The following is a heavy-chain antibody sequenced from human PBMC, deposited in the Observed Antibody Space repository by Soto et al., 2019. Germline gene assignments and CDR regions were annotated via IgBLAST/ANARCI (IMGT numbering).Heavy chain of an antibody. V-gene: IGHV3-23*01. CDR1: GFTFSNNA. CDR3: AKARQAQSHYYYGMDV. CDR2: ISGTGYGT. J-gene: IGHJ6*02. Sequence: GGSLRLSCAASGFTFSNNAMNWVRQAPGKGLEWVSGISGTGYGTYYADSVNGRFTISRDSSNNTLYLQMNSLRGEDTAIYYCAKARQAQSHYYYGMDVWVQGTPVTVSS. D-gene: IGHD6-19*01.